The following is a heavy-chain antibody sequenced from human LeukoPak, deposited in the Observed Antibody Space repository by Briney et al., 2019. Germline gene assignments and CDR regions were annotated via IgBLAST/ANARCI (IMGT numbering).Heavy chain of an antibody. V-gene: IGHV4-61*05. CDR3: ARGAGDLYPFEYFDL. CDR2: IYYSGST. D-gene: IGHD6-19*01. Sequence: SETLSLTCTVSGDSITNNNYYWGWIRQPPGKGLEWIGYIYYSGSTNYNPSLKSRVTISVDTSKNQFSLKLSSVTAADTAVYYCARGAGDLYPFEYFDLWGRGTLVTVSS. CDR1: GDSITNNNYY. J-gene: IGHJ2*01.